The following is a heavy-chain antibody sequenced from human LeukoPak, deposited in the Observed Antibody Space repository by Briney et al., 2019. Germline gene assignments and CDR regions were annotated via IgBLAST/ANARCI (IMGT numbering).Heavy chain of an antibody. CDR1: GFTFSSYG. D-gene: IGHD6-13*01. CDR3: ARTYSSSWYDSDY. J-gene: IGHJ4*02. V-gene: IGHV3-30*03. Sequence: PGGSLRLSCAASGFTFSSYGMHWVRQAPGKGLERVAVISYDGSNKYYADSVKGRFTISRDNSKNTLYLQMNSLRAEDTAVYYCARTYSSSWYDSDYWGQGTLVTVSS. CDR2: ISYDGSNK.